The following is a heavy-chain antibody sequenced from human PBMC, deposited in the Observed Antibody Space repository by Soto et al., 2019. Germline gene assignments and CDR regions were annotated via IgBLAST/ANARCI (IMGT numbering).Heavy chain of an antibody. CDR3: ARDLRGRGLYGGDTSL. D-gene: IGHD2-21*02. CDR2: IIPIFGTA. Sequence: QVQLVQSGAEVKKPGSSVKVSCKASGGTFSSYAISWVRQAPGQGLEWMGGIIPIFGTANYAQKFQGRVTITADESTSTAYMELSSLRSEDTAVYYCARDLRGRGLYGGDTSLWGRGTLVTVSS. J-gene: IGHJ2*01. CDR1: GGTFSSYA. V-gene: IGHV1-69*01.